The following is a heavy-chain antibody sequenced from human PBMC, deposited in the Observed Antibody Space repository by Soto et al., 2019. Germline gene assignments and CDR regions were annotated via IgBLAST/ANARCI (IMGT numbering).Heavy chain of an antibody. CDR3: ARRSARFQDSSGYYYSNWFDS. CDR2: IYYSGST. CDR1: GGSISSYY. V-gene: IGHV4-59*01. D-gene: IGHD3-22*01. J-gene: IGHJ5*01. Sequence: PSETLSLTCTVSGGSISSYYWSWIRQPPGKGLEWIGYIYYSGSTNYNPSLKSRDTISVDTPKTQFSLKLSSVTVAATAVYYRARRSARFQDSSGYYYSNWFDSWGQGTRVTVSS.